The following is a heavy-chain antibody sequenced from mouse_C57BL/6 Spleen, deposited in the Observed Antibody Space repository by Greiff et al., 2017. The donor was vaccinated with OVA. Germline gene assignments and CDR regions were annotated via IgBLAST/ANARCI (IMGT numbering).Heavy chain of an antibody. Sequence: QVRLQQPGAELVQPGASVKLSCKASGYTFTSYWMHWVKQRPGRGLEWIGRIDPNSGGTKYNEKFKSKATLTVDKPSSTAYMQLSRLTSEDSAVYYCARDYSNDYAMDYWGQGTSVTVSS. D-gene: IGHD2-5*01. CDR1: GYTFTSYW. V-gene: IGHV1-72*01. J-gene: IGHJ4*01. CDR2: IDPNSGGT. CDR3: ARDYSNDYAMDY.